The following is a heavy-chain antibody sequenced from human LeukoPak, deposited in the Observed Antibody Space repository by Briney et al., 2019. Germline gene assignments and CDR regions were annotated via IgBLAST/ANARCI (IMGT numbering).Heavy chain of an antibody. CDR2: INHSGST. CDR3: ARWATSVEGYYYYYYMDV. J-gene: IGHJ6*03. Sequence: PSETLSLTCAVYGGSFSGYYWSWIRQPPGKGLEWIGEINHSGSTNYNPSLKSRVTISVDTSKNQFSLKLSSVTAADTAVYYCARWATSVEGYYYYYYMDVWGKGTTVTVSS. V-gene: IGHV4-34*01. CDR1: GGSFSGYY.